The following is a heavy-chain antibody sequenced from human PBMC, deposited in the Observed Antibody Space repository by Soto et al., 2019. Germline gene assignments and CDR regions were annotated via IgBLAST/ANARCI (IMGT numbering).Heavy chain of an antibody. CDR1: GFTCSSYS. J-gene: IGHJ3*02. V-gene: IGHV3-20*04. D-gene: IGHD7-27*01. CDR2: INWNGGST. Sequence: PGGSLRLSCAASGFTCSSYSMNWVRQAPGKGLEWVSGINWNGGSTGYADSVKGRFTISRDNAKNSLYLQMNSLRAEDTALYYCARFSGDLQAKAAFDICGQGTMVTLSS. CDR3: ARFSGDLQAKAAFDI.